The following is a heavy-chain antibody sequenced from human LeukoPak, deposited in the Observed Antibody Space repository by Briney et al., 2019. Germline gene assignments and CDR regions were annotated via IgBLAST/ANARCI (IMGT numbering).Heavy chain of an antibody. D-gene: IGHD1-7*01. CDR2: ISSSGSSI. CDR3: ARGISGTTVDY. J-gene: IGHJ4*02. Sequence: GGSLRLSCAASGFTFSRYEVNWVRQAPGKGLEWVSYISSSGSSIYYADSVKGRFTISRDNAKNSLYPQMNSLRAEDTAVYYCARGISGTTVDYWGQGTLVTVSS. V-gene: IGHV3-48*03. CDR1: GFTFSRYE.